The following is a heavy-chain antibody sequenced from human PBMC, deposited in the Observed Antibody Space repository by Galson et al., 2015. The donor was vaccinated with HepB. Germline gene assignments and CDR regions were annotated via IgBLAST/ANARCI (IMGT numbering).Heavy chain of an antibody. CDR2: ISYDGSNK. J-gene: IGHJ4*02. D-gene: IGHD3-22*01. V-gene: IGHV3-30-3*01. Sequence: SLRLSCAASGFTFSSYSMHWVRQAPGKGLEWVAVISYDGSNKYYADSVKGRFTISRDNSKNALYVQMNSLRTEDTAVYYCARDFGSDFYFLPGDYWGQGTLVTVSS. CDR1: GFTFSSYS. CDR3: ARDFGSDFYFLPGDY.